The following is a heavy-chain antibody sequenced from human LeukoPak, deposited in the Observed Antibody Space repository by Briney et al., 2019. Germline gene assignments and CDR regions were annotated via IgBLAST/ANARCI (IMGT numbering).Heavy chain of an antibody. Sequence: SETLSLTCTVSGGSISSSDYYWGWIRQPPGKGLEWLGSIFYRGSTYYNPSLKSRVTISVDTSKNQFFLKLSSVTAADTAVYYCAGQNRHDSSGYYYDYWGQGTLVTVSS. CDR2: IFYRGST. CDR3: AGQNRHDSSGYYYDY. CDR1: GGSISSSDYY. D-gene: IGHD3-22*01. J-gene: IGHJ4*02. V-gene: IGHV4-39*01.